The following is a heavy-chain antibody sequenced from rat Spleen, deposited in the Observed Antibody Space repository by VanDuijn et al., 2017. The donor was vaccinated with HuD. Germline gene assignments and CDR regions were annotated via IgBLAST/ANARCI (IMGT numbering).Heavy chain of an antibody. V-gene: IGHV5-7*01. CDR3: AMANYFDY. J-gene: IGHJ2*01. Sequence: EVQLVESGGGLVQPGRSLKLSCAASGFIFSDYHLAWVRQAPKKGLEWVATISYDGSSTYYRDSVKGRFTISRDNAKSTLYLQMDSLRSEDTATYYWAMANYFDYWGQGVMVTVSS. CDR2: ISYDGSST. CDR1: GFIFSDYH.